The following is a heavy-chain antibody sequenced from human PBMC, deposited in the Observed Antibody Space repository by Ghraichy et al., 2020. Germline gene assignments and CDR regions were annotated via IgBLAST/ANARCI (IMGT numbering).Heavy chain of an antibody. D-gene: IGHD5-12*01. CDR3: ARDKGGYDYLLLVSDY. Sequence: GGSLRLSCAAFGFTFSSYSMNWVRQAPGKGLEWVSSISSSSSYIYYADSVKGRFTISRDNAKNSLYLQMNSLRAEDTAVYYCARDKGGYDYLLLVSDYWGQGTLVTVSS. CDR2: ISSSSSYI. J-gene: IGHJ4*02. CDR1: GFTFSSYS. V-gene: IGHV3-21*01.